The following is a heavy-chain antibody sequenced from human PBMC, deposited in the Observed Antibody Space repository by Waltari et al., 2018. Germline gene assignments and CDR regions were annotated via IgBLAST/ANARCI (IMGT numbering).Heavy chain of an antibody. V-gene: IGHV4-59*08. Sequence: QVQLQASGPGLVKPSETLSLTCTVSGDSISSYYWRWILQPPGKGLEWIGDSSYTGSTNSTPSLKSRVTFSVDTSKNQFSLKLSSATAADTAVYYCARALVTTRIYFYYWGLGTLVTVSS. D-gene: IGHD5-12*01. CDR1: GDSISSYY. CDR2: SSYTGST. CDR3: ARALVTTRIYFYY. J-gene: IGHJ4*02.